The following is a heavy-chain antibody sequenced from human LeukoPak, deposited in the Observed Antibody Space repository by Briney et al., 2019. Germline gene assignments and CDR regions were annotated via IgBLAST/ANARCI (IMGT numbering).Heavy chain of an antibody. Sequence: GGSLRLSCSASGFTFSSYAMHWVRQAPGKGLEYVSAISSNVGSTFYADSVRGRFTISRDTSYNTLYLQMSSLRAEDTAVYYCARGNGYVSGRVDYNWFDPWGQGTLVTVSS. V-gene: IGHV3-64D*06. J-gene: IGHJ5*02. D-gene: IGHD1-26*01. CDR3: ARGNGYVSGRVDYNWFDP. CDR2: ISSNVGST. CDR1: GFTFSSYA.